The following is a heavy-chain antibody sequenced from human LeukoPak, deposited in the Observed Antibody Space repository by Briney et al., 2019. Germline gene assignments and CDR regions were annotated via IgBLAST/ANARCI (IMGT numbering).Heavy chain of an antibody. CDR2: IYWDDDK. V-gene: IGHV2-5*02. CDR3: AHRKSNNWSFDY. Sequence: ESGPTLVNPTQTLTLTCTFSGFSLSTSGVGVGWIRQPPGKALEWLALIYWDDDKRHSPSLKSRLTITKDTSKNQVVLIMANMDPVDTATYYCAHRKSNNWSFDYWGQGTLVTVSS. CDR1: GFSLSTSGVG. J-gene: IGHJ4*02. D-gene: IGHD1-1*01.